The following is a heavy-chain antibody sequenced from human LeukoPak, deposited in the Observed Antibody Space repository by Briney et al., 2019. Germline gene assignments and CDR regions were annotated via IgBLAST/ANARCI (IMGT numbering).Heavy chain of an antibody. CDR1: GFAFSISW. Sequence: GGTLRLSCAASGFAFSISWLHWGRQASAMGLEWVSSITGNGASTNFADSVKGRFTISRDNSKNTAYLQMNSLRAEDTAVYYCAGSGSHVYWGQGTLVTVSS. CDR3: AGSGSHVY. V-gene: IGHV3-23*01. CDR2: ITGNGAST. J-gene: IGHJ4*02. D-gene: IGHD1-26*01.